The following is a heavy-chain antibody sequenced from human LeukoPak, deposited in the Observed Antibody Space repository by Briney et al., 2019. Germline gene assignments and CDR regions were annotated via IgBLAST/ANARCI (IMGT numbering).Heavy chain of an antibody. CDR3: AKDMNSWRDGSGLGDYFDY. V-gene: IGHV3-23*01. Sequence: GGSLRLSCAASGFTFSSYAMSWVRQAPGKALEWVSGTSGSGRSIHYADSVKGRFTISRDNSKNTLYLQMNSLRADDTAVYYCAKDMNSWRDGSGLGDYFDYWGQGTLVTVSS. CDR1: GFTFSSYA. CDR2: TSGSGRSI. D-gene: IGHD6-19*01. J-gene: IGHJ4*02.